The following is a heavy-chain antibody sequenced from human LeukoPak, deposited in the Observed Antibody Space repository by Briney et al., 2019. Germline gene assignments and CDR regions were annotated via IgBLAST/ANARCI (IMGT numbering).Heavy chain of an antibody. CDR1: GFSFSSYE. CDR3: ARMTGGLWDY. D-gene: IGHD2-15*01. V-gene: IGHV3-48*03. Sequence: GGSLRLSCAASGFSFSSYEMIWVRQAPGKGLEWISYINSGSGTNIFYADSVKGRFTISRDNAENSLYLQLNSLRAEDTAVYYCARMTGGLWDYWGQGTLVTVSS. J-gene: IGHJ4*02. CDR2: INSGSGTNI.